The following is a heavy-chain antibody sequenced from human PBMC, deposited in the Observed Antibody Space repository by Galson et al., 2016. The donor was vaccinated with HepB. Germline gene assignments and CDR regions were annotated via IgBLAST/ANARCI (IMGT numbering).Heavy chain of an antibody. CDR2: FYHSGGT. V-gene: IGHV4-59*01. J-gene: IGHJ4*02. CDR3: ARGYSSSWYGGRLPHS. Sequence: SETLSLTCTVSGASISSYYWSWIRQPPGQGLEWIGYFYHSGGTNSNPSLSSRVSMSVDTSKNLFALKLNSVTAADTAVYYCARGYSSSWYGGRLPHSWGQGTLVIVSS. D-gene: IGHD6-13*01. CDR1: GASISSYY.